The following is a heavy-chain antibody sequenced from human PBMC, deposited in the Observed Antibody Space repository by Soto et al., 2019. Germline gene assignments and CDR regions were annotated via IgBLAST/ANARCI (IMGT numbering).Heavy chain of an antibody. CDR3: ARVIDGDYGAYYFDY. J-gene: IGHJ4*02. CDR1: GGSISSYY. V-gene: IGHV4-59*01. D-gene: IGHD4-17*01. Sequence: SETLSLTCTVSGGSISSYYWSWIRQPPGKGLEWIGYIYYSGSTNYNPSLKSRVTISVDTSKNQFSLKLSSVTAADTAVYYCARVIDGDYGAYYFDYWGQGTLVTVSS. CDR2: IYYSGST.